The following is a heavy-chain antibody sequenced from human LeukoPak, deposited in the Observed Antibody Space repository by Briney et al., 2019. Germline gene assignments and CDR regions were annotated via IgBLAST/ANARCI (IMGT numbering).Heavy chain of an antibody. J-gene: IGHJ3*02. Sequence: ASVKLSCKASGYTFTSYGISWVRLAPGQGLEWVGWIRTYNGNTNYAQKLKGRVTITTDTSTSTAYMELRSLRSDDTAMYYCARYSAVLPGYSSGWEAFDIWGQGTMVTVSS. V-gene: IGHV1-18*01. CDR3: ARYSAVLPGYSSGWEAFDI. D-gene: IGHD6-19*01. CDR1: GYTFTSYG. CDR2: IRTYNGNT.